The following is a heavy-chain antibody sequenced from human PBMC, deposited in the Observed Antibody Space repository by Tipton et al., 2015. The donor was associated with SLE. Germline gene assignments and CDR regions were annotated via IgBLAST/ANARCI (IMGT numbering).Heavy chain of an antibody. CDR2: IRYDGSNK. CDR1: GFTFSSYG. V-gene: IGHV3-30*02. Sequence: SLRLSCAASGFTFSSYGMHWVRQAPGKGLEWVAFIRYDGSNKYYADSVKGRFTISRDNSKNTLYLQMNSLRTEDTAVYYCARDMFQNVDYYYYGMDVWGQGTTVTVSS. J-gene: IGHJ6*02. D-gene: IGHD3-10*02. CDR3: ARDMFQNVDYYYYGMDV.